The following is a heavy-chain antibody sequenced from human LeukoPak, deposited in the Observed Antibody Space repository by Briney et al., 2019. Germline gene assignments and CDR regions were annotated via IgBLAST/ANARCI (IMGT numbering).Heavy chain of an antibody. V-gene: IGHV4-34*01. CDR2: INHSGST. Sequence: SETLSLTCAVYGGSFSGYYWSWIRQPPGKGLEWIGEINHSGSTNYNPSLKSRVTISVDTSKNQFSLKLSSVTAADTAVYYCARRPRYCSSTSCYYYYYYMDVWGKGTTVTVSS. D-gene: IGHD2-2*01. CDR1: GGSFSGYY. CDR3: ARRPRYCSSTSCYYYYYYMDV. J-gene: IGHJ6*03.